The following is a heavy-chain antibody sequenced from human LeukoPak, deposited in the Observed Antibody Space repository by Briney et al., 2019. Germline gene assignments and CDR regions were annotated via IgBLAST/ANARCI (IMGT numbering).Heavy chain of an antibody. CDR2: IYHSGST. J-gene: IGHJ5*02. Sequence: SETLSLTCTVSGYSISSGYYWGWIRQPPGKGLEWIGSIYHSGSTYYNPSLKSRVTISVDTSKNQVSLKLSSATAADTAVYYCARGRLGWLYSSPTGWFDPWGQGTLVTVSS. V-gene: IGHV4-38-2*02. CDR1: GYSISSGYY. CDR3: ARGRLGWLYSSPTGWFDP. D-gene: IGHD6-19*01.